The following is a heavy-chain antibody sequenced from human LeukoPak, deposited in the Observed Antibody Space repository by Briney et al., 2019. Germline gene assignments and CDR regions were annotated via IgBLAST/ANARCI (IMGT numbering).Heavy chain of an antibody. CDR1: GFSFSYYA. D-gene: IGHD3-10*01. J-gene: IGHJ4*02. CDR3: AKGLYHYFGSGSYILDY. CDR2: MSGSGTDA. V-gene: IGHV3-23*01. Sequence: GGSLRLSCAASGFSFSYYAMSWVRQAPGKGLEWVSAMSGSGTDASYADSVKGRFTISRDNSKNTVYLQMNSLRAEDTALYYCAKGLYHYFGSGSYILDYWGQGTQVTVSS.